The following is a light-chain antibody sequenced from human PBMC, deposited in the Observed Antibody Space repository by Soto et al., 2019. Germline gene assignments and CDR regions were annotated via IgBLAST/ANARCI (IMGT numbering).Light chain of an antibody. Sequence: QSVLTXPASVSGSPGQSITISCTGTSSDVGGYNYVSWYQQHPGKAPKLMIYEVSNRPSGVSNRFSGSKSGNTASLTISGLQAEDEADYYCSSYTSSSTHNYVFGTGTKVTVL. CDR1: SSDVGGYNY. V-gene: IGLV2-14*01. CDR2: EVS. CDR3: SSYTSSSTHNYV. J-gene: IGLJ1*01.